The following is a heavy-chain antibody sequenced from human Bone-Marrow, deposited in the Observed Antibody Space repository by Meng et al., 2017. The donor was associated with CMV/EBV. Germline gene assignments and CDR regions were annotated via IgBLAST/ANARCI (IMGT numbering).Heavy chain of an antibody. Sequence: ESLKISCTVSGGSISSYYWSWIRQPPGKGLEWIGSISHSGSTNYNPSLKSRVTFSVDTSKNQFSLNLTSVTAADTAVYYCARFLGRDYFDFWAQGTLVTVSS. J-gene: IGHJ4*02. V-gene: IGHV4-59*01. D-gene: IGHD3-10*01. CDR3: ARFLGRDYFDF. CDR2: ISHSGST. CDR1: GGSISSYY.